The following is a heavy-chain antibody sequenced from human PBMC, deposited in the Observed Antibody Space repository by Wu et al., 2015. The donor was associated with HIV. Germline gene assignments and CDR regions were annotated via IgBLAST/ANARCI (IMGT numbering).Heavy chain of an antibody. V-gene: IGHV1-2*02. CDR1: GYTFTGHY. CDR2: INPNNGGT. J-gene: IGHJ4*02. Sequence: QVQLMQSGAEVKKPGASVKVSCKASGYTFTGHYIHWVRQAPGQGLEWMGWINPNNGGTNYAQKFQGRVTMTRETSISTASMELSRLRSDDTAVYYCARAFGSTLYSFDYVGPREPWSTVSS. CDR3: ARAFGSTLYSFDY. D-gene: IGHD6-13*01.